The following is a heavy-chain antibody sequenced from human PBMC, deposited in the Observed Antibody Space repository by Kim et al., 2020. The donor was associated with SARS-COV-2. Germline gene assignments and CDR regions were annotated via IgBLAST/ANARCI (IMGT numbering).Heavy chain of an antibody. CDR3: ARGGTVSRITMVRGVTPFDY. CDR1: GGSFSGYY. D-gene: IGHD3-10*01. J-gene: IGHJ4*02. V-gene: IGHV4-34*01. Sequence: SETLSLTCAVYGGSFSGYYWSWIRQPPGKGLEWIGEINHSGSTNYNPSLKSRVTISVDTSKNQFSLKLSSVTAADTAVYYCARGGTVSRITMVRGVTPFDYWGQGTLVTVSS. CDR2: INHSGST.